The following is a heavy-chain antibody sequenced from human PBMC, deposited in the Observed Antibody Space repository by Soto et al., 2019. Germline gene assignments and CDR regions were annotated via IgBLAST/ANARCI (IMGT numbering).Heavy chain of an antibody. J-gene: IGHJ4*02. V-gene: IGHV3-74*03. CDR1: GFIFSGYW. Sequence: EVQLVESGGGLVQPGGSLRLSCAASGFIFSGYWMHWVRRAPGNGLVWVSRINSDGSSTTYADSVKGRFTISRDNAKNTMYLQMNSLRAEDTAVYYCARLLGGSGSFIDYWGQGTLVTVSS. D-gene: IGHD3-10*01. CDR3: ARLLGGSGSFIDY. CDR2: INSDGSST.